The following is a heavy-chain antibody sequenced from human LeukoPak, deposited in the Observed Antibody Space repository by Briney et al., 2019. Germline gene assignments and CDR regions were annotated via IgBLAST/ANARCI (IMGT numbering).Heavy chain of an antibody. CDR1: GFTFSSYG. CDR3: ARGEGLFDY. J-gene: IGHJ4*02. CDR2: IYSGGRT. Sequence: PGRSLRLSCAASGFTFSSYGMHWVRQAPGKGLEWVAVIYSGGRTHYADSVKGRLTISRDNSKNTLYLQMNSLRAEDTAVYHCARGEGLFDYWGQGTLVTVSS. V-gene: IGHV3-53*01.